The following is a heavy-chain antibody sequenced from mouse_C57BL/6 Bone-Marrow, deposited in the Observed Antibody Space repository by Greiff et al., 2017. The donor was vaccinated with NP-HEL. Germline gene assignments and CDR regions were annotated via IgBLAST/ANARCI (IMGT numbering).Heavy chain of an antibody. V-gene: IGHV1-55*01. CDR1: GYTFTSYW. D-gene: IGHD3-2*02. CDR2: IYPGSGST. CDR3: ARDGDSSGYFDY. Sequence: QVQLQQPGAELVKPGASVTMSCKASGYTFTSYWITWVKQRPGHGLEWIGDIYPGSGSTNYNEKFKSKATLTVDPSSSTAYMQLSSLTSEDSAVYYCARDGDSSGYFDYWGQGTTLTVSS. J-gene: IGHJ2*01.